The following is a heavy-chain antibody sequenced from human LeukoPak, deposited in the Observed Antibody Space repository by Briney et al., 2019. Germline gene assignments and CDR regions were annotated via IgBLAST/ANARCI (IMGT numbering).Heavy chain of an antibody. CDR1: GYTFTSYG. V-gene: IGHV1-18*01. J-gene: IGHJ4*02. CDR3: ARETVPALIAAAGTGATDY. D-gene: IGHD6-13*01. CDR2: ISAYNGNT. Sequence: ASVKVSCKASGYTFTSYGISWVRQAPGQGLEWMGWISAYNGNTNYAQKLQGRVTMTTDTSTSTAYMELRSLRSDDTAVYYCARETVPALIAAAGTGATDYWGRGTLVTVSS.